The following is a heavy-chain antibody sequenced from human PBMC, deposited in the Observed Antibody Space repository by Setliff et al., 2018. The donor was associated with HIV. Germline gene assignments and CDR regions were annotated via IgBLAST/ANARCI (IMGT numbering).Heavy chain of an antibody. J-gene: IGHJ2*01. D-gene: IGHD2-2*01. V-gene: IGHV4-31*03. CDR1: GGSISSDAYY. CDR3: ATKPRPIVVVPAATFWYFDL. Sequence: SETLSLTCTVSGGSISSDAYYWSWSRQHPGKGLEWIGYVYYTGSTYYNPSLKSRVTMSVDTSKNHFSLKLSSMTVADTAIYYCATKPRPIVVVPAATFWYFDLWGRGTLVTVSS. CDR2: VYYTGST.